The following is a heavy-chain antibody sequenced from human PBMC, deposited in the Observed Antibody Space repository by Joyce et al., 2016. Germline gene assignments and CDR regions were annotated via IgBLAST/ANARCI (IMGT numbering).Heavy chain of an antibody. CDR1: GYTFTDYY. J-gene: IGHJ6*02. V-gene: IGHV1-2*04. CDR2: RNPNTGGT. CDR3: ARDDLLASSWWSGMDV. D-gene: IGHD2-15*01. Sequence: QVQLVQSGAEVKEPGASVKVSCKASGYTFTDYYLHWVRQAPGQGLEWMGWRNPNTGGTNYAQKFLGLINMTRDTSINTAYMELTRLRPDDTAVYYCARDDLLASSWWSGMDVWGQGSTVTVSS.